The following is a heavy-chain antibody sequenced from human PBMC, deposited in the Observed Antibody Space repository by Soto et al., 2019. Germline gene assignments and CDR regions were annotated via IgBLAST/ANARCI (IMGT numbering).Heavy chain of an antibody. CDR3: ARAVGPFDY. V-gene: IGHV3-33*01. J-gene: IGHJ4*02. D-gene: IGHD1-26*01. CDR2: IWYDGSHK. CDR1: GFTFSTYG. Sequence: QVRLVESGGGVVQPGRSLRLSCAASGFTFSTYGMHWVRQAPGTGLECVAVIWYDGSHKDYADSVKGRFTISRDNSKNTLYLQMNSLRVEDTAVYYCARAVGPFDYWGQGTLVAVSS.